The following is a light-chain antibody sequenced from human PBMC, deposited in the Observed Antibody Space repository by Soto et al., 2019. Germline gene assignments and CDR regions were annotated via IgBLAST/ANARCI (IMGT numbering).Light chain of an antibody. CDR3: SAWDASLHGYV. V-gene: IGLV1-44*01. CDR1: SSNIGSKT. J-gene: IGLJ1*01. Sequence: QSVLTQPPSASGTPGQRVTISCSGSSSNIGSKTVNWYQQLPGTAPKLLIYSNYQRPSGVPDRFSGSKSGTSASLAISGLQSEDEADYYCSAWDASLHGYVFGTGTKVTVL. CDR2: SNY.